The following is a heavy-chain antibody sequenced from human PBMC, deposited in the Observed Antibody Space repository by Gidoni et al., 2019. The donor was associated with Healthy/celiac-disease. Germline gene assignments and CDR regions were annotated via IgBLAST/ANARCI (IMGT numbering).Heavy chain of an antibody. CDR2: INPNSGGT. V-gene: IGHV1-2*02. J-gene: IGHJ4*02. Sequence: QVQLVQSGAEVTKPGASVTVSCKASGYPFTGYYMHWVRQAPGQGLEWMGWINPNSGGTKYAQKFQGRVTMTRDTSISTAYMELSRLRSDDTAVYYCARDGPDPRLFDYWGQGTLVTVSS. CDR1: GYPFTGYY. CDR3: ARDGPDPRLFDY.